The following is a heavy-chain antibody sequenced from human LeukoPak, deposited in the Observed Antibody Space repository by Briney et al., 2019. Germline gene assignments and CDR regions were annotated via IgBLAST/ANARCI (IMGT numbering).Heavy chain of an antibody. CDR2: IYYTGST. Sequence: PSQTLSLTCTVSGGSISSGGYYWSWIRQHPGKGLEWIGYIYYTGSTYYNPSLKSRVSISLDTSKNQFSLKLNSVTAADTAVYYCARGNSPRRWLRDWGQGTLVTVSS. J-gene: IGHJ4*02. D-gene: IGHD5-12*01. CDR1: GGSISSGGYY. V-gene: IGHV4-31*03. CDR3: ARGNSPRRWLRD.